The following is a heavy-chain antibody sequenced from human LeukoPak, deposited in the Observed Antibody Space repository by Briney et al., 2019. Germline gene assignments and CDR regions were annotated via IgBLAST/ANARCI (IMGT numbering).Heavy chain of an antibody. Sequence: GGSLRLSCAVSGFIFSDHYMDWVRQAPGKGLEWVARSRIKADGYITQYAASVQDRFTISRDESKDSLYLQMNSPKTEDTAVYYCVRGHNSFDYWGQGTLVTVFS. D-gene: IGHD1-1*01. CDR3: VRGHNSFDY. V-gene: IGHV3-72*01. CDR1: GFIFSDHY. J-gene: IGHJ4*02. CDR2: SRIKADGYIT.